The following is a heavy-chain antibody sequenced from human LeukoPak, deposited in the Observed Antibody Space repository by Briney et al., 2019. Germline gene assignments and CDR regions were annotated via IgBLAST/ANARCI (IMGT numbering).Heavy chain of an antibody. CDR3: ATCPIPVAGCYFDY. CDR2: IHYSGSS. V-gene: IGHV4-31*03. Sequence: SETLSLTCTVSGDSISSGGYYWSWIRQHPGKGLEWIGYIHYSGSSYYNPSLKSRVTISVDTSKNQFSLKLSSVTAADTAVYFCATCPIPVAGCYFDYWGQGTLVTVSS. J-gene: IGHJ4*02. D-gene: IGHD6-19*01. CDR1: GDSISSGGYY.